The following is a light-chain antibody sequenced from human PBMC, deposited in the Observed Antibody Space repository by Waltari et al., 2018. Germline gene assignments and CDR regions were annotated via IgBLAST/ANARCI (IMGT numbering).Light chain of an antibody. CDR1: SSNIGAGQD. Sequence: QSVLTQPPSVSGAPGQRVTISCTGTSSNIGAGQDVHWYQQYPGTAPRLLISSPNVRPSGVPDRFPVSKCGTSASLAITGLQAKDEADYYCQSYDISQSVIYVFGTGTTVTV. V-gene: IGLV1-40*01. CDR3: QSYDISQSVIYV. CDR2: SPN. J-gene: IGLJ1*01.